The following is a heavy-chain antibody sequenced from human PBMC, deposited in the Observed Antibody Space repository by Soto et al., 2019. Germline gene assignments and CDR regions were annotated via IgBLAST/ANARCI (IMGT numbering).Heavy chain of an antibody. CDR1: GGSVSSGSYY. V-gene: IGHV4-34*01. D-gene: IGHD1-1*01. CDR2: MSHSGGS. J-gene: IGHJ3*02. Sequence: QVQLQQWGAGLLKPSETLSLTCAVYGGSVSSGSYYWSWIRQPPGKGLEWIGEMSHSGGSHFNPSLKSRVTISVDTSKNQFSRKMSSGTAADTALYYCARVERGTATTVVDAFDIWGPGTMVTVSS. CDR3: ARVERGTATTVVDAFDI.